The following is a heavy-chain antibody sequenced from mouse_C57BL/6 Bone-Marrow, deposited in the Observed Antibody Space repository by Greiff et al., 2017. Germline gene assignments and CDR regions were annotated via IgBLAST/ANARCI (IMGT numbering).Heavy chain of an antibody. CDR3: AREWGLTAYAMDY. CDR1: GFTFSSYA. V-gene: IGHV5-4*01. J-gene: IGHJ4*01. CDR2: ISDGGSYT. D-gene: IGHD4-1*01. Sequence: EVQVVESGGGLVKPGGSLKLSCAASGFTFSSYAMSWVRQTPEKRLEWVATISDGGSYTYYPDNVKGRFTISRDNAKNNLYLQMSHLKSEDTAIYYCAREWGLTAYAMDYWGQGTSVTVSS.